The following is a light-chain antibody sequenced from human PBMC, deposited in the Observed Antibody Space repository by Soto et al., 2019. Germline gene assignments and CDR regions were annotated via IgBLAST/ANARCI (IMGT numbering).Light chain of an antibody. Sequence: QSVLTQPPSVSGAPGERVTISCTGSSSNIGAGYDVHWYQHLPGTAPKLLIYSNYQRPSGVPDRFSGSKSGTSASLAISGLQSEDEADYYCAAWDDRLSDLLFGGGTKVTVL. V-gene: IGLV1-40*01. CDR3: AAWDDRLSDLL. CDR2: SNY. J-gene: IGLJ2*01. CDR1: SSNIGAGYD.